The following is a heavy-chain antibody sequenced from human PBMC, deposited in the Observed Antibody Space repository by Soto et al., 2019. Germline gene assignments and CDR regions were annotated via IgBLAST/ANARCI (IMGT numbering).Heavy chain of an antibody. V-gene: IGHV3-7*03. CDR1: GFTFSSYW. D-gene: IGHD3-10*01. Sequence: GGSLRLSCAASGFTFSSYWMSWVRQAPGKGREWVANIKQDGSEKYYVDSVKGRFTISRDNANNSLYLQMNSLRAEDTAVYYCATDAISMVRGVITPGGMDVWGQGTTVTVSS. J-gene: IGHJ6*02. CDR2: IKQDGSEK. CDR3: ATDAISMVRGVITPGGMDV.